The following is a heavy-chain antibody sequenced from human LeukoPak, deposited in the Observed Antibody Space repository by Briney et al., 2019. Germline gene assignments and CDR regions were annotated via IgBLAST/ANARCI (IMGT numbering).Heavy chain of an antibody. CDR2: ISGSGGST. CDR3: AKEEASPFDY. J-gene: IGHJ4*02. CDR1: GFTVSSNY. Sequence: GGSLRLSCAASGFTVSSNYMSWVRQAPGKGLEWVSAISGSGGSTYYADSVKGRFTISRDNSKNTLYLQMNSLRAEDTAVYYCAKEEASPFDYWGQGTLVTVSS. V-gene: IGHV3-23*01.